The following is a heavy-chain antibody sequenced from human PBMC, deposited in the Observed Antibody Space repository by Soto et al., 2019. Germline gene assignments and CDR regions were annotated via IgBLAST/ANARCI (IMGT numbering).Heavy chain of an antibody. J-gene: IGHJ4*02. Sequence: PGGSLRLSCAASGFTFSSYWMHWVRQAPGKGLVWVSRINSDGSSTSYADSVKGRFTISRDNAKNTLYLQMNSLRAEDTAVYYCARDLPAPYYDILTGYYWSGSIFDYWGQGTLVTVSS. D-gene: IGHD3-9*01. CDR3: ARDLPAPYYDILTGYYWSGSIFDY. CDR2: INSDGSST. CDR1: GFTFSSYW. V-gene: IGHV3-74*01.